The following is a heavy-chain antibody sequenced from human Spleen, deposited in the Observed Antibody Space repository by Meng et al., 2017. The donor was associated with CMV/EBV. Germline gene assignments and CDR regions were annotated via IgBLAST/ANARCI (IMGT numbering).Heavy chain of an antibody. V-gene: IGHV4-30-4*08. J-gene: IGHJ4*02. CDR1: GGSISSGYY. Sequence: SETLSLTCTVSGGSISSGYYWSWIRQHPGKGLEWIGYIYYSGSTYYNPSLKSRVTISVDTSKNQFSLKLTSVTAADTAVYYCARARFDYWGQGTLVTVSS. CDR2: IYYSGST. CDR3: ARARFDY.